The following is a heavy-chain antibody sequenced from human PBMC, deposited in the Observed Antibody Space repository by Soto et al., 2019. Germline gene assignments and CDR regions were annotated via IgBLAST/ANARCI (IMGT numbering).Heavy chain of an antibody. J-gene: IGHJ6*02. Sequence: GESLKISCKGSGYSFTSYWIGWVRQMPGKGLEWMGIICPGDSDTRYSPSFQGQVTISADKSISTAYLQWSSLKASDTAMYYFAGGGVRGVITRTRDYYGMDVWGQGTTVTVSS. CDR1: GYSFTSYW. CDR3: AGGGVRGVITRTRDYYGMDV. V-gene: IGHV5-51*01. D-gene: IGHD3-10*01. CDR2: ICPGDSDT.